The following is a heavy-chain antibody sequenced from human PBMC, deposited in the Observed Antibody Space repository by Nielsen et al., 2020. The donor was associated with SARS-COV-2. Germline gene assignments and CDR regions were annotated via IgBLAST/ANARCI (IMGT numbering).Heavy chain of an antibody. CDR3: ARDLGYCYSTSCYTLAFDI. V-gene: IGHV3-48*01. CDR1: GFTFSSYG. Sequence: GESLKISCVASGFTFSSYGIHWVRQAPGKGLEWVSYISSSSSTIYYADSVKGRFTISRDNAKNSLYLQMNSLRVEDTAVYYCARDLGYCYSTSCYTLAFDIWGQGTMVTVSS. J-gene: IGHJ3*02. D-gene: IGHD2-2*02. CDR2: ISSSSSTI.